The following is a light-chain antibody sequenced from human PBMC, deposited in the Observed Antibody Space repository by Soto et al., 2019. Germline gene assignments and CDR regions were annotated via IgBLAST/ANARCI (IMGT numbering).Light chain of an antibody. CDR2: GAS. CDR1: RSVSTN. J-gene: IGKJ4*01. V-gene: IGKV3-15*01. Sequence: DILLTQSPAIVSVSPGERATLSCRASRSVSTNLAWYQHKHGQAPRLLIYGASTRVTDIPPRFSGSGSGTEFSLTINYLKCEDFGFYYCHQYDKTVPTVTFGGGTKVEI. CDR3: HQYDKTVPTVT.